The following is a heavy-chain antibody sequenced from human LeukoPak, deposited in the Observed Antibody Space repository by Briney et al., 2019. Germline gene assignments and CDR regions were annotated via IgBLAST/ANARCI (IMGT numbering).Heavy chain of an antibody. D-gene: IGHD5-18*01. CDR2: IYYSGST. V-gene: IGHV4-39*01. CDR3: ARAPRGYSYGSPYDY. Sequence: PSETLSLTCTVSGGSISSSSYYWGWIRQPPGKGLEWIGSIYYSGSTYYNPSLKSRVTISVDTSKNQFSLKLSSVTAADTAVYYCARAPRGYSYGSPYDYWGQGTLVTVSS. J-gene: IGHJ4*02. CDR1: GGSISSSSYY.